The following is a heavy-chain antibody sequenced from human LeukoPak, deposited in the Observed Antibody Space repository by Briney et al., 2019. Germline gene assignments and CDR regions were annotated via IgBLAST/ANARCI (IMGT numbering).Heavy chain of an antibody. J-gene: IGHJ4*02. CDR3: ARDQLAYSGYDTLFDY. Sequence: GGSLRLSCIASGFTFSNYGMHWVRQAPGKGLEWVAVKSYDGSNKYYADSVKGRFTISRDNSKNTLYLQLNSLRPEDTAVYYCARDQLAYSGYDTLFDYWGQGTLVTVSS. D-gene: IGHD5-12*01. CDR2: KSYDGSNK. V-gene: IGHV3-30*03. CDR1: GFTFSNYG.